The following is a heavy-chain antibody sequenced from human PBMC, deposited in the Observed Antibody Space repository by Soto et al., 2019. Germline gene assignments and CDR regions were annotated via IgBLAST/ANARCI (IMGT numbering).Heavy chain of an antibody. Sequence: ASVKVSCKASGYTFTSYGISWVRQAPGQGLEWMGWISAYNGNTNYAQKLQGRVTMATDTSTSTAYMELRSLRSDDTAVYYCARDYPVVVVPAAIVGDYYYYYGMDVWGKGTTVTVSS. CDR3: ARDYPVVVVPAAIVGDYYYYYGMDV. D-gene: IGHD2-2*01. CDR2: ISAYNGNT. V-gene: IGHV1-18*01. CDR1: GYTFTSYG. J-gene: IGHJ6*04.